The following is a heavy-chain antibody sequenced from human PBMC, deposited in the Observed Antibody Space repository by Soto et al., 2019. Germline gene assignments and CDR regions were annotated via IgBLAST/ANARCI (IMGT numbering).Heavy chain of an antibody. V-gene: IGHV3-48*03. CDR1: GFTFSSYE. D-gene: IGHD1-26*01. CDR3: AGEKVGASYFDY. J-gene: IGHJ4*02. Sequence: EVQLGESGGGLVQPGGSLRLSCAASGFTFSSYEMNWVRQAPGKGLEWVSYISNSGSTIYYADSVKGRFTISRDNAKNSLDLQMNSLRAEDTAVYYCAGEKVGASYFDYCGQGTLVTVSS. CDR2: ISNSGSTI.